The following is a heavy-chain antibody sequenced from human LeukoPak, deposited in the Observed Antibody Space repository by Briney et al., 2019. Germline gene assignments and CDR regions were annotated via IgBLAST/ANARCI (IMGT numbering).Heavy chain of an antibody. V-gene: IGHV1-69*01. CDR2: IIPIFGTA. J-gene: IGHJ4*02. D-gene: IGHD3-22*01. CDR3: AGGGGWLLPFDY. CDR1: GGTFSSYA. Sequence: ASVKVSCKASGGTFSSYAISWVRQAPGQGLEWMGGIIPIFGTANYAQKFQGRVTITADESTSTAYMELSSLRSEDTAVYYCAGGGGWLLPFDYWGQGTLVTVSS.